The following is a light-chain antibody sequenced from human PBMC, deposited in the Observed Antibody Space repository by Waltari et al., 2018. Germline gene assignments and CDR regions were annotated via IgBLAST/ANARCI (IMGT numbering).Light chain of an antibody. V-gene: IGLV2-11*01. CDR2: DVS. CDR3: CSLAGTSWV. J-gene: IGLJ3*02. CDR1: SYDVGGYNY. Sequence: QSALTQPRSVSGSPGQSVTISCTGTSYDVGGYNYVSWYQQYPGKAPKVMIYDVSKRPSGVTDRFSGSKSGNTASLTISGLQAEDEADYYCCSLAGTSWVFGGGTKVTVL.